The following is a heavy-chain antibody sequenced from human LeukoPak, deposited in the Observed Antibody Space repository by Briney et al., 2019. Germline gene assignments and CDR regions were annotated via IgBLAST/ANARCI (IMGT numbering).Heavy chain of an antibody. CDR1: GYTFTGYY. Sequence: GASVKVSCKASGYTFTGYYMHWVRQAPGQGLEWMGWINPNSGGTNYAQKFQGRVTMTRDTSISTACMELSRLRSDDTAVYYCARAVIVVVPAAIGYWGQGTLVTVSS. V-gene: IGHV1-2*02. CDR2: INPNSGGT. D-gene: IGHD2-2*01. CDR3: ARAVIVVVPAAIGY. J-gene: IGHJ4*02.